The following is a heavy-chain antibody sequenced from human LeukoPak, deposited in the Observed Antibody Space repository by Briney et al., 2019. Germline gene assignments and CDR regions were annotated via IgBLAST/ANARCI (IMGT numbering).Heavy chain of an antibody. CDR1: GGSISSYY. D-gene: IGHD3-22*01. CDR2: IYYSGST. V-gene: IGHV4-59*01. J-gene: IGHJ4*02. CDR3: ASIPSSGYRKRYYFDY. Sequence: SETLSLTCTVSGGSISSYYWSWIRQPPGKGLEWIGYIYYSGSTNYNPSLKSRVTISVDTSKNQISLKLSSVTAADTAVYYCASIPSSGYRKRYYFDYWGQGTLVTVSS.